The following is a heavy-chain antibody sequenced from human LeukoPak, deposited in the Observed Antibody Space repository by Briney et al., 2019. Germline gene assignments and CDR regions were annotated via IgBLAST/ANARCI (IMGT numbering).Heavy chain of an antibody. CDR2: THYRSKWYN. V-gene: IGHV6-1*01. CDR3: ARAWDYYDSSGYYYTTRFDY. D-gene: IGHD3-22*01. Sequence: SQTLSLTCAISGDSVSSNSAAWNWIRQSPSRGLEWLGRTHYRSKWYNDYAVSVKSRITINPDTSKNQFSLQLNSVTPEDTAVYYCARAWDYYDSSGYYYTTRFDYWGQGTLVTVSS. CDR1: GDSVSSNSAA. J-gene: IGHJ4*02.